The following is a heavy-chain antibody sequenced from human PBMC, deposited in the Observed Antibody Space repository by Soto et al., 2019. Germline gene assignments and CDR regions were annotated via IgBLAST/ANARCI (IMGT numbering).Heavy chain of an antibody. V-gene: IGHV3-23*01. J-gene: IGHJ6*03. CDR1: GFTFSSYA. CDR3: AKDLGTDDFWSAYYTYYYMDV. D-gene: IGHD3-3*01. CDR2: ISGSGDNT. Sequence: EVQLLESGGGLVQPGGSLRLSCAASGFTFSSYALNWVRQAPGKGLEWVSVISGSGDNTYYADSVKGRFTISRDNSTNTLYLQMNSLRAEDTAAYYCAKDLGTDDFWSAYYTYYYMDVWGKGTTVTVSS.